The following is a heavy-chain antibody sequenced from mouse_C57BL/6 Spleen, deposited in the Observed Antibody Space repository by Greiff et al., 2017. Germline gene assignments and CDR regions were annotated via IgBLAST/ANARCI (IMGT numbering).Heavy chain of an antibody. V-gene: IGHV1-72*01. D-gene: IGHD2-1*01. Sequence: QVHVKQPGAELVKPGASVKLSCKASGYTFTSYWMHWVKQRPGRGLEWIGRIDPNSGGTKYNEKFKSKATLTVDKPSSTAYMQLSSLTSEDSAVYYCASYGNYVLYYFDYWGQGTTLTVSS. CDR1: GYTFTSYW. CDR2: IDPNSGGT. CDR3: ASYGNYVLYYFDY. J-gene: IGHJ2*01.